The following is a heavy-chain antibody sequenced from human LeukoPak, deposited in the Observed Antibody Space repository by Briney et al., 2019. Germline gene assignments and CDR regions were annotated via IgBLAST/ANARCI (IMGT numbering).Heavy chain of an antibody. J-gene: IGHJ4*02. CDR2: ISYDGSNK. V-gene: IGHV3-30*18. Sequence: GGSLRLSCAASGFTISSYGMHWVRQAPGKGLEWVAVISYDGSNKYYADSVKGRFTISRDNSKNTLYLQMNSLRAEDTAVYYCAKDPFPDTAMPVYWGQGTLVTVSS. CDR3: AKDPFPDTAMPVY. CDR1: GFTISSYG. D-gene: IGHD5-18*01.